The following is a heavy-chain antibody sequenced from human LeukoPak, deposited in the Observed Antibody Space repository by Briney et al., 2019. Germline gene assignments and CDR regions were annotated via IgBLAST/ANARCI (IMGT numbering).Heavy chain of an antibody. D-gene: IGHD3-3*01. CDR3: ARGFYDFWSGDAFDI. Sequence: PGGSLRLSCAASGFTFSSYAMSWVRQAPGKGLEWVSAISGSGGSTYYADSVKGRFTISRDNSKNTLYLQMNSLRAEDTAVYYCARGFYDFWSGDAFDIWGQGTMVTVSS. CDR2: ISGSGGST. J-gene: IGHJ3*02. V-gene: IGHV3-23*01. CDR1: GFTFSSYA.